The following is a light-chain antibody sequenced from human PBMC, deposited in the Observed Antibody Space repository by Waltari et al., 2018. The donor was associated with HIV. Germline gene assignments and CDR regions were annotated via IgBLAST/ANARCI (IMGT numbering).Light chain of an antibody. CDR3: AAWDDSLNGFV. J-gene: IGLJ1*01. Sequence: QSVLTQPPSASGTPGQRVTISCSGSNSNIGSNTVNWYQQLPGTPPKLLIYSNNRRPSGVPDRFSGSKSGTSASLAISGLQSEDEADYYCAAWDDSLNGFVFGTGTKVTVL. V-gene: IGLV1-44*01. CDR1: NSNIGSNT. CDR2: SNN.